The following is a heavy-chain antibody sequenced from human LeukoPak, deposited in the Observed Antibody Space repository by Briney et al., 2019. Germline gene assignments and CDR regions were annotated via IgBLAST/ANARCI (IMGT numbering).Heavy chain of an antibody. CDR3: ATRVEMATILSHY. D-gene: IGHD5-12*01. J-gene: IGHJ4*02. Sequence: GASVKVSCKASGYTLTSYDINWVRQATGQGLEWMGWMNPNSGNTGYAQKFQGRVTMTRNTSISTAYMELSSLRSEDTAVYYCATRVEMATILSHYWGQGTLVTVSS. V-gene: IGHV1-8*01. CDR1: GYTLTSYD. CDR2: MNPNSGNT.